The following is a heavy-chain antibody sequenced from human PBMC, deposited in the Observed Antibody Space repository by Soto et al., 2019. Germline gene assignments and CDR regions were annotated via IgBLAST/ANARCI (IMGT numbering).Heavy chain of an antibody. V-gene: IGHV5-51*01. CDR3: ARHLWDYGPASDDFDI. CDR1: GYSFTSYW. CDR2: IYPGYSDT. J-gene: IGHJ3*02. D-gene: IGHD4-17*01. Sequence: PGESLKISCKGSGYSFTSYWIGWVRQIPGKGLEWMGIIYPGYSDTRDSPSFQGQVTISADKSISTVYLQWSSMKASDTAMYYCARHLWDYGPASDDFDIWGQEKMVTVSS.